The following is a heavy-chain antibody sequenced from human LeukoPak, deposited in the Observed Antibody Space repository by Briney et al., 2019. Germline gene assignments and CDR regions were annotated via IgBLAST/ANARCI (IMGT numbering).Heavy chain of an antibody. J-gene: IGHJ3*02. V-gene: IGHV4-59*01. D-gene: IGHD2-2*01. Sequence: PQTLSPTCTVSGGSLSSYYWSWIRQPAGNGLGWIGYIYYSGSTNSNPTLKSRVTISVDSSKNQSCLKLSSVTAADPAVYCCARTVGYCSRIGCYSEDFDIWGQGTMVTVSS. CDR3: ARTVGYCSRIGCYSEDFDI. CDR2: IYYSGST. CDR1: GGSLSSYY.